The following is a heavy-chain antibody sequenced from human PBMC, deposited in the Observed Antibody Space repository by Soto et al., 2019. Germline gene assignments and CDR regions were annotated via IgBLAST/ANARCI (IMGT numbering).Heavy chain of an antibody. V-gene: IGHV3-30-3*01. J-gene: IGHJ6*02. CDR3: ARDQGGTTLYYHGMDV. CDR2: ISYDGSNK. D-gene: IGHD1-7*01. Sequence: QVQLVESGGGVVQPRRSLRLSCAASGFTFSSYAMHWVRQAPGQGLEWVALISYDGSNKYYADSVKGRFTISRDNSKNTLYLQMNSLRPEDTAVYHCARDQGGTTLYYHGMDVWGQGTTVTVSS. CDR1: GFTFSSYA.